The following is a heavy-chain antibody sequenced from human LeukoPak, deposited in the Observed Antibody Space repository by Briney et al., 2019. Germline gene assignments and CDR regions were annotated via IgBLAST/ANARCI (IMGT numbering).Heavy chain of an antibody. CDR3: AKGGGEDWPFDY. CDR1: GFTFSSYA. V-gene: IGHV3-23*01. CDR2: ISVAGST. D-gene: IGHD3-16*01. J-gene: IGHJ4*02. Sequence: AGGSLRLSCAASGFTFSSYAMSWVRQAPGKGLEWVSSISVAGSTYYADSVRGRFTVSRDKSENTLYLQMNSLRVEDTAIYYCAKGGGEDWPFDYWGQGTLVTVSS.